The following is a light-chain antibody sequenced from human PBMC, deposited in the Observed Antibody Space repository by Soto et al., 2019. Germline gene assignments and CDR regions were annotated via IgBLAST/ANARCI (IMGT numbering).Light chain of an antibody. Sequence: DIQMTQSPSSLSASVGDRVTIACQASQDISNYLSWYQQKPGKAPKLLIYDASNLETGVPSRFSGFGSGTDFTFTISSLQPEDIATYYCQQYGNLPLTFGGGTKVDI. J-gene: IGKJ4*01. CDR3: QQYGNLPLT. V-gene: IGKV1-33*01. CDR1: QDISNY. CDR2: DAS.